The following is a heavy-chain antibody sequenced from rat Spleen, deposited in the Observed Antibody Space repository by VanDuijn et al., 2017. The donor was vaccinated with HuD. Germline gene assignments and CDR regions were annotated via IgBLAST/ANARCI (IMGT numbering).Heavy chain of an antibody. D-gene: IGHD1-11*01. CDR1: GFTFNNYW. J-gene: IGHJ2*01. CDR2: ITNIGGNT. V-gene: IGHV5-31*01. CDR3: ATAITYGGYSELDY. Sequence: EVQLVESGGGLVQPGRSLKLSCVASGFTFNNYWMTWIRQAPGKGLEWIASITNIGGNTYYLDSVKGRFTISRDNAKSTLYLQMDSLRSEDTATYYCATAITYGGYSELDYWGQGVVVTVSS.